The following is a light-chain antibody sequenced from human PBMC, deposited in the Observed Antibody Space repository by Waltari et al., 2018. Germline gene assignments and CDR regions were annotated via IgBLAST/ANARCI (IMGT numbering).Light chain of an antibody. CDR2: EVS. Sequence: QSALTQPASVSGSPGQSITVSCTGTSSDVGSYNLVSWYQHHPPKAPKRMIYEVSKRPSGFSNRFSGSTSGHTASLTISGLQPEDEADYYCCSYAGANTYVFGSGTKVTVL. V-gene: IGLV2-23*02. CDR1: SSDVGSYNL. J-gene: IGLJ1*01. CDR3: CSYAGANTYV.